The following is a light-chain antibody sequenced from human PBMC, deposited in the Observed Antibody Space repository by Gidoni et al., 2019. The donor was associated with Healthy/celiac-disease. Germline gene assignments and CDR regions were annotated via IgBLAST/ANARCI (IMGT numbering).Light chain of an antibody. V-gene: IGKV3-11*01. CDR1: QSVSSD. Sequence: EIVLTQSPATLSLSPGERATLACRASQSVSSDLAWYQQKPGQAPRLLIYDASNRATGIPAMFSCSASGTDFTLTIRSLEPEDFAVYSCPQRSNWPLTFGGGTKVEIK. CDR3: PQRSNWPLT. J-gene: IGKJ4*01. CDR2: DAS.